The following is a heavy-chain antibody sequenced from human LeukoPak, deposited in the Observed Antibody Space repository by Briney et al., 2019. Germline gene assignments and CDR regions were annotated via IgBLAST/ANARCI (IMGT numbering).Heavy chain of an antibody. CDR1: GCSISSYY. CDR3: ARDWSSCGWYDY. Sequence: SETLSLTCTVSGCSISSYYWSWIRQPPGKGLEWIGYIYYSGSTNYNPSLKSRVTISVDTSKNQFSLKLSSVTAADTAVHYCARDWSSCGWYDYWGQGTLVTVSS. CDR2: IYYSGST. D-gene: IGHD6-19*01. J-gene: IGHJ4*02. V-gene: IGHV4-59*01.